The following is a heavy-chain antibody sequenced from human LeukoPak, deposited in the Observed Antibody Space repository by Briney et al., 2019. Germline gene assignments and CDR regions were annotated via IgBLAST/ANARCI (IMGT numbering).Heavy chain of an antibody. D-gene: IGHD5-24*01. V-gene: IGHV1-2*02. J-gene: IGHJ6*03. Sequence: ASVKVSCKASGYIFTGYYMHWLRQAPGQGLEWMGWINPNSGGTNYAQQFQGRVTMTRDTSISTAYMEVSRLRSDDTAVYFCARTRRDGYNPSYYYYYYMDVWGQGTMVTVSS. CDR3: ARTRRDGYNPSYYYYYYMDV. CDR2: INPNSGGT. CDR1: GYIFTGYY.